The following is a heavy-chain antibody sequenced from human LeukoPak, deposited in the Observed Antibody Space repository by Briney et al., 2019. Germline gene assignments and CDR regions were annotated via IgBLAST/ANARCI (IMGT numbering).Heavy chain of an antibody. J-gene: IGHJ4*02. CDR2: INSDGSSA. Sequence: GGSLRLSCAASGFTFSNYWMPWVRQAPGKGLVWVSRINSDGSSATSADSVKGRFTISRDNAKNTLYLQMNSLRAEDTAVYYCAKGGATVIDYWGQGTLVTVSS. D-gene: IGHD4-17*01. CDR1: GFTFSNYW. V-gene: IGHV3-74*01. CDR3: AKGGATVIDY.